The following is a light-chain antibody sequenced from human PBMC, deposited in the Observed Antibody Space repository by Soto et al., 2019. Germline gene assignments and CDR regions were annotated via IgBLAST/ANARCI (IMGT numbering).Light chain of an antibody. CDR1: QSVFSS. V-gene: IGKV3-15*01. J-gene: IGKJ1*01. Sequence: LLTQSPKTLSVSPGERATLSCRASQSVFSSLAWYQQRPGQAPRLLIYGSATRATGIPDRFSGSGSGTEFTLTISSLQSEDSAVYYCQQYHSWPAFGQGSKA. CDR3: QQYHSWPA. CDR2: GSA.